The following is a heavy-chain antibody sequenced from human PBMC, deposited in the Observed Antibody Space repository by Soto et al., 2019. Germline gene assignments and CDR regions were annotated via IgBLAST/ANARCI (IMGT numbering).Heavy chain of an antibody. CDR3: AREWSLPVAAPGY. J-gene: IGHJ4*02. D-gene: IGHD6-19*01. Sequence: GGPLRVSWAVGGFTFSGCYMSRVRKAPGKGLECVAAISNAGLNIHFADSVKGRFTISRDNSKNTLYLQMNSLRPEDTAVYYCAREWSLPVAAPGYWGQGTLVTVSS. CDR2: ISNAGLNI. V-gene: IGHV3-30-3*01. CDR1: GFTFSGCY.